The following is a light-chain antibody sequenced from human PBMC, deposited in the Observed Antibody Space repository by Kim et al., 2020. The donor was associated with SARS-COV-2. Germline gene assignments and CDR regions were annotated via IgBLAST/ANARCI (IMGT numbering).Light chain of an antibody. J-gene: IGLJ1*01. CDR3: QAWDSSTV. Sequence: SYELTQPPSVSVSPGQTASITCSGDKLGDKYACWYQQKPGQSPVLVIYQDSKRPSGIPERFSGSNSGNTATLTISGTQAVDEADYYCQAWDSSTVLGTGT. V-gene: IGLV3-1*01. CDR1: KLGDKY. CDR2: QDS.